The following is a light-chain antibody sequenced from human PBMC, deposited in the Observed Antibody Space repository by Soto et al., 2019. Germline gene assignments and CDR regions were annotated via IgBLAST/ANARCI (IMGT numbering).Light chain of an antibody. J-gene: IGLJ1*01. Sequence: QSVLTQPASVSASPGQSINIPCTGTSSDVGSYNLVSWFQQHPGKVPKLLIYEGTKRPSGLSDRFSGSKSGTTASLTISGLQAEDEAHYYCYSYAGENLYVFGTATKVTVL. CDR3: YSYAGENLYV. CDR1: SSDVGSYNL. CDR2: EGT. V-gene: IGLV2-23*01.